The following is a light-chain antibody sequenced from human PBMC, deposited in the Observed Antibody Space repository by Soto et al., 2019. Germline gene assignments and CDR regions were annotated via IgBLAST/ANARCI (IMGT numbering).Light chain of an antibody. CDR1: SSDVGGYNY. Sequence: QSALTQPASVSGSPGQSITISCTGTSSDVGGYNYVSWYQQHPGKAPKLMIYDVSNRPSGVSNPFSGSKSGNTASLTISGLQAEDEADYYCSSYTSSSTLLGGGTQLTVL. J-gene: IGLJ2*01. V-gene: IGLV2-14*01. CDR2: DVS. CDR3: SSYTSSSTL.